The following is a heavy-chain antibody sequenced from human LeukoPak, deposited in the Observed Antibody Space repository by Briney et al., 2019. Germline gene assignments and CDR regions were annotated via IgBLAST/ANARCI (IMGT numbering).Heavy chain of an antibody. J-gene: IGHJ4*02. CDR1: GGSISSYY. Sequence: PSETLSLTCTVSGGSISSYYWSWIRQPPGKGLEWIGYIYYSGSTNYNPSLKSRVTISVDTPKNQFSLKLSSVTAADTAVYYCARNGGNSLFDYWGQGTLVTVSS. CDR2: IYYSGST. CDR3: ARNGGNSLFDY. D-gene: IGHD4-23*01. V-gene: IGHV4-59*01.